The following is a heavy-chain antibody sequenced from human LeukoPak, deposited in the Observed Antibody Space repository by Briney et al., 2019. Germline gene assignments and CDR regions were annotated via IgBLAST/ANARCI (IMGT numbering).Heavy chain of an antibody. CDR3: AKDRLRYFDWLYFFDY. J-gene: IGHJ4*02. Sequence: GGSLRLSCASSGFTFSSYGMYWVRKAPGKGLEWVAIISYDGSNKYYTDSVKGRFTISRDNSKNTLYLQMNSLRAEDTAVYYCAKDRLRYFDWLYFFDYWGQGTRVTVSS. D-gene: IGHD3-9*01. CDR1: GFTFSSYG. V-gene: IGHV3-30*18. CDR2: ISYDGSNK.